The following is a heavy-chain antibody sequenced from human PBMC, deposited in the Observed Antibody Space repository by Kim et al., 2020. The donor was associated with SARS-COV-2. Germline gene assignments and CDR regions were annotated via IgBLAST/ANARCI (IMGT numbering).Heavy chain of an antibody. CDR1: GYSFTSYW. CDR2: IYPGDADT. J-gene: IGHJ4*02. CDR3: ARPRDANNYFCSDY. Sequence: GESLKISCKGSGYSFTSYWIGWVRQMPGKGLEWMGIIYPGDADTRYGPSFQGQVTISADKSISTAYLHWSSLKASDTAMYYCARPRDANNYFCSDYWGQGTLVTVSS. V-gene: IGHV5-51*01. D-gene: IGHD2-15*01.